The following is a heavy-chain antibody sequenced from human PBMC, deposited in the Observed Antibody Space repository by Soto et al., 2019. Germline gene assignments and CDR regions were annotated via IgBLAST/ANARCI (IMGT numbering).Heavy chain of an antibody. V-gene: IGHV2-5*02. CDR3: ARRSSGWYFDY. CDR1: GFSLSSSGVG. D-gene: IGHD6-19*01. J-gene: IGHJ4*02. Sequence: SGPTLVNPTQTLTMTCTFSGFSLSSSGVGVGWIRQPPGKALEWLAFIYWDDDKRYSPSLKSRLTITKDTSKNQVVLTMTNMDPVDTATYYCARRSSGWYFDYWGQGTLVTVSS. CDR2: IYWDDDK.